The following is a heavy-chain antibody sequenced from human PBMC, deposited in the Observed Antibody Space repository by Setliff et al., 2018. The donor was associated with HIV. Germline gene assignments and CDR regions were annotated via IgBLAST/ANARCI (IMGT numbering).Heavy chain of an antibody. CDR1: GGSVSTGNYY. Sequence: SETLSLTCTVSGGSVSTGNYYWNWIRLPPGKGLEWIGYIFYSGSTNYNPSLNSQVNITVDRSKDQLSLRLSSVTAAGTAVYYCARATYTGELDSWGQGTLVTVSS. D-gene: IGHD7-27*01. CDR3: ARATYTGELDS. V-gene: IGHV4-61*01. CDR2: IFYSGST. J-gene: IGHJ4*02.